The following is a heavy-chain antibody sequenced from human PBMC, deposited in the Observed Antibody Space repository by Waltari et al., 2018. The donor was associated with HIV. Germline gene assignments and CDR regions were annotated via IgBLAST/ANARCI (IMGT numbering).Heavy chain of an antibody. D-gene: IGHD6-13*01. Sequence: QVQLQESGPGLVKPSDTLSLTCAVSHFPISSGPYWSWVRQSPGKGLEWIGSVFHSGSTFYKPSFRSRVSISVDTSKNQFSLKLTSVTAADTAVYYCARQPAPDSTWFQIYFDYWGQGTVVTVSS. V-gene: IGHV4-38-2*01. CDR3: ARQPAPDSTWFQIYFDY. CDR2: VFHSGST. J-gene: IGHJ4*02. CDR1: HFPISSGPY.